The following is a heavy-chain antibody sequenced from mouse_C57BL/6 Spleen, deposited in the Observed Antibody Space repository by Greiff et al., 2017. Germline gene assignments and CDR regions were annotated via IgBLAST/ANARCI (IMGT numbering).Heavy chain of an antibody. CDR3: ARWSYYGSSYYFDY. V-gene: IGHV14-2*01. D-gene: IGHD1-1*01. Sequence: EVQLQQPGAELVKPGASVKLSCTASGFNIKDYYMHWVKQRTEQGLEWIGRIDPEDGDTKYAPKIQGKATLTAETSSNTAYLHLSSLTSEDTADYYCARWSYYGSSYYFDYWGQGTTLSVSS. CDR1: GFNIKDYY. J-gene: IGHJ2*01. CDR2: IDPEDGDT.